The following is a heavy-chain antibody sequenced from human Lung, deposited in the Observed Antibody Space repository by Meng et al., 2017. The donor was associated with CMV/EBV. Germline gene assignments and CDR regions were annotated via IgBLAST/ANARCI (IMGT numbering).Heavy chain of an antibody. J-gene: IGHJ6*02. CDR3: GHRRDSFDYHGLDV. CDR1: GFSLSTSGVG. V-gene: IGHV2-5*01. D-gene: IGHD3-3*01. CDR2: IYFNGDK. Sequence: SGPTLVKPPQTLTLTCAFSGFSLSTSGVGVAWIRQPPGKALEWLAVIYFNGDKRYSPSLKTRLTIIKDTSKNEVVLTLTNVDPVDTATYYCGHRRDSFDYHGLDVWGQGTTVTVSS.